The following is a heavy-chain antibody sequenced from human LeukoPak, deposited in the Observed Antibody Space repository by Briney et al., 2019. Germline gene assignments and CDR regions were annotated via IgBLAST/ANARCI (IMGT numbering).Heavy chain of an antibody. Sequence: GGSLRLSCAASGFTVSSNYMSWVRQAPGKGLEWVSVIYSGGSTYYADSVKGRFTISRDNSKNTLYLQMNSLRAEDTAVYYCASSSGYYYFVDAFDIWGQGTMVTVSS. CDR2: IYSGGST. CDR3: ASSSGYYYFVDAFDI. V-gene: IGHV3-66*02. CDR1: GFTVSSNY. J-gene: IGHJ3*02. D-gene: IGHD3-22*01.